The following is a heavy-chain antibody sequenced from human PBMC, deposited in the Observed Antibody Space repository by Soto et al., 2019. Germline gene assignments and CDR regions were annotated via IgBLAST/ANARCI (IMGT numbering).Heavy chain of an antibody. Sequence: GGSLSLSCAASGFNFSSYTMNWVRPAPGKGLEWISSISSGSSYIYYAGSVEGRFTISRDNAKNTLFLQMNSLRADDTAVYYCARDILAGGAYPNSWGQGTKVTVSS. CDR3: ARDILAGGAYPNS. CDR2: ISSGSSYI. CDR1: GFNFSSYT. J-gene: IGHJ4*02. D-gene: IGHD3-10*01. V-gene: IGHV3-21*01.